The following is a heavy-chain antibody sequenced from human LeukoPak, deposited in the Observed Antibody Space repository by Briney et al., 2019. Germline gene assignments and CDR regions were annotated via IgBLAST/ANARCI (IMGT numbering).Heavy chain of an antibody. CDR1: GYSFTSYW. V-gene: IGHV5-10-1*01. Sequence: GESLRISCKGSGYSFTSYWISWVRQMPGKGLEWMGRIDPSDSYTNYSPSFQGHVTISADKSISTAYLQWSSLKASDTAMYYCAGQVLSSSWYDGNFGYWGQGTLVTVSS. CDR2: IDPSDSYT. CDR3: AGQVLSSSWYDGNFGY. D-gene: IGHD6-13*01. J-gene: IGHJ4*02.